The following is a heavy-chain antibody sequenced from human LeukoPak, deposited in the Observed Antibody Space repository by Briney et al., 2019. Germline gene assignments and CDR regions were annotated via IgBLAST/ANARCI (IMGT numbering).Heavy chain of an antibody. CDR2: ISYDGSNK. Sequence: GRSLRLSCAASGFTFSSYGMHWVRQAPGKGLEWVAVISYDGSNKYYADSVKGRFTISRDNSKNTLYLQMNSLRAEDTAVYYCAKDDDVVVPAPISGPDYWGQGTLVTVSS. V-gene: IGHV3-30*18. CDR3: AKDDDVVVPAPISGPDY. J-gene: IGHJ4*02. D-gene: IGHD2-2*01. CDR1: GFTFSSYG.